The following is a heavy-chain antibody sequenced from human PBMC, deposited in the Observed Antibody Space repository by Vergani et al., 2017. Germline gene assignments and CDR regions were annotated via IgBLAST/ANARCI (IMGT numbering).Heavy chain of an antibody. CDR2: IYHSGST. CDR1: GGSISSSNW. J-gene: IGHJ5*02. V-gene: IGHV4-4*02. CDR3: AREREGIGITGTTRWFDP. Sequence: QVQLQESGPGLVKPSGTLSLTCAVSGGSISSSNWWSWVRQPPGKGLEWIGEIYHSGSTKYNPSLKSRVTISVDKSKNQFSLKLSSVTAADTAVYYCAREREGIGITGTTRWFDPWGQGTLVTVSS. D-gene: IGHD1/OR15-1a*01.